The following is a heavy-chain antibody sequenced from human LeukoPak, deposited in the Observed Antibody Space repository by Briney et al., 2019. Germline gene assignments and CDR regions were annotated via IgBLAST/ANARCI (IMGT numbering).Heavy chain of an antibody. CDR1: GFTFSSYS. Sequence: GGSLRLSCAASGFTFSSYSMNWVRQAPGKGLEWVSAISGSGGSTYYADSVKGRFTISRDNSKNTLYLQMNSLRAEDTAVYYCAKDRDGDYGWFDPWGQGTLVTVSS. J-gene: IGHJ5*02. D-gene: IGHD4-17*01. CDR3: AKDRDGDYGWFDP. V-gene: IGHV3-23*01. CDR2: ISGSGGST.